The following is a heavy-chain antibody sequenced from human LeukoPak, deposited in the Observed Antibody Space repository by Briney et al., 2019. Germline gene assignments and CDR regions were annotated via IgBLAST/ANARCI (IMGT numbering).Heavy chain of an antibody. CDR3: ARGGGAYLRLDP. J-gene: IGHJ5*01. CDR2: IYASGST. Sequence: SETLSLTCTLSGGSISNYYWSWIRQPAGKRLEWIGRIYASGSTNYNPSLKSRVTMSVDTYKNQFSLKLSSVAAADTAVHYCARGGGAYLRLDPWVQGTLVTVSS. D-gene: IGHD2/OR15-2a*01. V-gene: IGHV4-4*07. CDR1: GGSISNYY.